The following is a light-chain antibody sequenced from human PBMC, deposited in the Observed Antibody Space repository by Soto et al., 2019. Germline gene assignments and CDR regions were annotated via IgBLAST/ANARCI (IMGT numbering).Light chain of an antibody. J-gene: IGKJ1*01. Sequence: EVVITQSPATLSVSPGERVSLSCRASQSISIDLAWYQLKPGQAPRLLIYNGSTRATGIPARFSGSGSGTEFTLTISSLQSEDFAVYYCQQYNDWPPWTFGQGTKVDIK. CDR3: QQYNDWPPWT. CDR1: QSISID. V-gene: IGKV3-15*01. CDR2: NGS.